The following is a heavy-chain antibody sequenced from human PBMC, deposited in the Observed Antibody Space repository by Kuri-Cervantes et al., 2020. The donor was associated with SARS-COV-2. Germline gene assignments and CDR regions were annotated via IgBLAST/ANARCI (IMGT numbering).Heavy chain of an antibody. CDR1: GFTFSSYS. Sequence: GGSLRLSCAASGFTFSSYSMNWVRQAPGKGLEWVANIKQDGSEKYYVDSVKGRFTISRDNAKNSLYLQMNSLRAEDTAVYYCASFFQEEYAFDIWGQGTMVTVSS. V-gene: IGHV3-7*01. D-gene: IGHD3-3*01. CDR2: IKQDGSEK. J-gene: IGHJ3*02. CDR3: ASFFQEEYAFDI.